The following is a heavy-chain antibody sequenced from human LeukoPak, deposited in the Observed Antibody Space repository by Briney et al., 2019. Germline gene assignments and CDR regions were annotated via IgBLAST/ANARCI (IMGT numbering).Heavy chain of an antibody. CDR3: ARDLLDTAMVHYWYFDL. J-gene: IGHJ2*01. CDR2: IYTSGST. Sequence: PSETLSLTCTVSGGSISSYYWSWIRQPAGKGLEWIGRIYTSGSTNYNPSLKSRVTMSVDTSKNQFSLKLSSVTAADTAVYYCARDLLDTAMVHYWYFDLWGRGTLVTVSS. V-gene: IGHV4-4*07. CDR1: GGSISSYY. D-gene: IGHD5-18*01.